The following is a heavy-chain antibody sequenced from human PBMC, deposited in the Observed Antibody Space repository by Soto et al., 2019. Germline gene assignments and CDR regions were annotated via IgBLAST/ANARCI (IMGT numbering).Heavy chain of an antibody. CDR3: ARDYPRYCLDV. J-gene: IGHJ6*03. D-gene: IGHD3-16*02. CDR2: IYYSGST. CDR1: GGTIRSGGYY. Sequence: LCLTRTVSGGTIRSGGYYWSSNRQHPGKGLEWIGYIYYSGSTYYNPSLKSRVTISVDTSKNQFSLKLSSVTAADTAVYCCARDYPRYCLDVWGKATTVTVSS. V-gene: IGHV4-31*02.